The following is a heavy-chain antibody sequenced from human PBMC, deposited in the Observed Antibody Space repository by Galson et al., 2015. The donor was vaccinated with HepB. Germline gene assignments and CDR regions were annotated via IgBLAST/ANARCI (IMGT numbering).Heavy chain of an antibody. CDR1: GYTFTSYA. Sequence: SVKVSCKASGYTFTSYAMHWVRQTPGQRLEWMGWINAGNGNTKYSQKFQGRVTITRDTSASTAYMELSSMRSEDTAVYYCAAGTGAKQSASGVWGQGTLVTVSS. CDR3: AAGTGAKQSASGV. CDR2: INAGNGNT. J-gene: IGHJ4*02. D-gene: IGHD6-13*01. V-gene: IGHV1-3*01.